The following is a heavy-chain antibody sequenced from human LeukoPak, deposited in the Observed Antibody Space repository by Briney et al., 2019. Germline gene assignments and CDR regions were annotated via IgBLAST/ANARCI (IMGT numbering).Heavy chain of an antibody. J-gene: IGHJ4*02. CDR2: IHPNTGGP. CDR3: ATNRVTRPIDY. V-gene: IGHV1-2*02. CDR1: GYTFTDYY. D-gene: IGHD2-21*02. Sequence: ASVKVSCKASGYTFTDYYMHWVRQAPGQGLEWMAWIHPNTGGPNYARKFQGRVTMTRDTSINSVYMELSGLTSDDTAVYYCATNRVTRPIDYWGQGTLVTVSS.